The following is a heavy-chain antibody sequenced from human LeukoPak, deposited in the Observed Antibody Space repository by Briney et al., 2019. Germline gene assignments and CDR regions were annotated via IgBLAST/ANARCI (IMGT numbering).Heavy chain of an antibody. V-gene: IGHV1-24*01. CDR1: GYTLTELS. D-gene: IGHD3-22*01. J-gene: IGHJ4*02. CDR2: FDPEDGET. CDR3: ARDADSSGYYDY. Sequence: ASVKVSCKVSGYTLTELSMHWVRQAPGKGLEWMGGFDPEDGETIYAQKFQGRVTMTEDTSTDTAYMELSSLRSEDTAVYYCARDADSSGYYDYWGQGTLVTVSS.